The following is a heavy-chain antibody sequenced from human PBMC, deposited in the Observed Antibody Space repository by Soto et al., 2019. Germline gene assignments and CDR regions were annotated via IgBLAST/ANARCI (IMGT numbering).Heavy chain of an antibody. CDR1: GYTFTSYA. J-gene: IGHJ3*02. CDR3: ARDRAPGYSSAYSDAFDI. D-gene: IGHD3-22*01. V-gene: IGHV1-18*01. Sequence: QVQLVQSGAEVKKPGASVKVSCKASGYTFTSYAITWVRQAPGQGLEWMGWISAYNGNTKYAQKFQGRVTMTTDTSTSTAHMDLRSLRSDDTAVYYCARDRAPGYSSAYSDAFDIWGQGTMVTVSS. CDR2: ISAYNGNT.